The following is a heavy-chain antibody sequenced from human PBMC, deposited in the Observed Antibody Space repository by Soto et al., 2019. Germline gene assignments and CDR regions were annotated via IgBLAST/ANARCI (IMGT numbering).Heavy chain of an antibody. V-gene: IGHV3-30-3*01. J-gene: IGHJ6*02. CDR1: GFTFSSYA. CDR3: ARATNDLCRGHHLYGMEV. D-gene: IGHD1-1*01. Sequence: SLRRSWASSGFTFSSYAMHLVRQAPGKGLEWVAVISCDGINKYCADSVKGRFTISRDKSKNTLYLQMNRLRAAETAVHSCARATNDLCRGHHLYGMEVWGQGTPVTVSS. CDR2: ISCDGINK.